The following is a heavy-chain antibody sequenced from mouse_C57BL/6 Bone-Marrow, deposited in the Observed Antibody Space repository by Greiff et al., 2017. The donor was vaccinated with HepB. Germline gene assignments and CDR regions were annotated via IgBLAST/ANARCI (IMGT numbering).Heavy chain of an antibody. CDR2: IYPGSGST. CDR1: GYTFTSYW. CDR3: ARPLIYRFYAMDY. D-gene: IGHD1-3*01. Sequence: QVQLQQPGAELVKPGASVKMSCKASGYTFTSYWITWVKQRPGQGLEWIGDIYPGSGSTNYNEKFKSKATLTVDTSSSTAYMQLSSLTSEDSAVYYCARPLIYRFYAMDYWGQGTSVTVSS. J-gene: IGHJ4*01. V-gene: IGHV1-55*01.